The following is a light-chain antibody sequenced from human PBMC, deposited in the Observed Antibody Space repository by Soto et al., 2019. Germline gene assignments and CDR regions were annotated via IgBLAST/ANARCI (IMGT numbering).Light chain of an antibody. CDR1: QSVTSSY. V-gene: IGKV3-15*01. CDR2: DAS. J-gene: IGKJ1*01. Sequence: EIVLTQSPGTVALSPGESATRYCRASQSVTSSYLAWYQQKPGQAPRLLIYDASTRGTGIPARFSGSGSGTELTLTISRLQSEDFAVYYCQQYNNWPITFGQGTKVDIK. CDR3: QQYNNWPIT.